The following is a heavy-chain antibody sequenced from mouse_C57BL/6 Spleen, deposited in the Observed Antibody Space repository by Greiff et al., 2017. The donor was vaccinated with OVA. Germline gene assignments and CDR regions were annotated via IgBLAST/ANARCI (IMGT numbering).Heavy chain of an antibody. CDR3: ARGGYYDVDGSYFDY. J-gene: IGHJ2*01. CDR2: INPNNGGT. V-gene: IGHV1-26*01. Sequence: EVQLQQSGPELVKPGASVKISCKASGYTFTDYYMNWVKQSHGKSLEWIGDINPNNGGTSYNQKFKGKATLTVDKSSSTAYMELRSLTSEDSAVYYCARGGYYDVDGSYFDYWGQGTTLTVSS. D-gene: IGHD2-4*01. CDR1: GYTFTDYY.